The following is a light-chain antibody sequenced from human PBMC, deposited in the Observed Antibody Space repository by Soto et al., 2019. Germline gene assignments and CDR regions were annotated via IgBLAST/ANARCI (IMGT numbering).Light chain of an antibody. Sequence: QSVLTQPPSVSGAPGQRVTISCTGSSSNIGAGSDVHWYQQLPGTAPKLLVYGNNNRPSGVPDRFSGSKYGTSASLAITGLQAEDEADYYCQSYDISLSGWVFGTGTKVTVL. V-gene: IGLV1-40*01. J-gene: IGLJ1*01. CDR3: QSYDISLSGWV. CDR1: SSNIGAGSD. CDR2: GNN.